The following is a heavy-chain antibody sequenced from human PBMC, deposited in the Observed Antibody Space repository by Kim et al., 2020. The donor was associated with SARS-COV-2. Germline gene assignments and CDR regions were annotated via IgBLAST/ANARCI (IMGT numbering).Heavy chain of an antibody. D-gene: IGHD2-21*01. CDR3: ASDCDAISWPEKEGGGELDS. CDR1: GFTVSSNY. Sequence: GGSLRLSCAASGFTVSSNYMSWVRQAPGKGLEWVSTLYSGCSTYYADSVKGRFTTSRDNSTNTLDLQMNSLRCEDTAVYYWASDCDAISWPEKEGGGELDSWGQGTLVTVSS. V-gene: IGHV3-53*01. J-gene: IGHJ5*02. CDR2: LYSGCST.